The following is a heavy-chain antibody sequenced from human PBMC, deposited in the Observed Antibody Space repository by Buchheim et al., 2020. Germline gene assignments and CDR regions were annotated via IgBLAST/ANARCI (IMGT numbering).Heavy chain of an antibody. CDR1: GGSFSGYY. CDR2: INHSGST. J-gene: IGHJ4*02. Sequence: QVQLQQWGAGLLKPSETLSLTCAVYGGSFSGYYWSWIRQPPGKGLEWIGEINHSGSTNYNPALKSRVTISVEKSKNKFSLMLSSVTAADTAVYYCARGGGSGSYYRSGSDYWGQGTL. CDR3: ARGGGSGSYYRSGSDY. V-gene: IGHV4-34*01. D-gene: IGHD3-10*01.